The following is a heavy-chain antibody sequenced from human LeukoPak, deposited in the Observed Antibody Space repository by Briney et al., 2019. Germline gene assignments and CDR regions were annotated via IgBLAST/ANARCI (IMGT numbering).Heavy chain of an antibody. CDR3: ASDDFWSGYRFDY. Sequence: YISSSTSTLSYADSVKGPFTISSDNAKNSLYLQMNSLRAEDTAVYYCASDDFWSGYRFDYWGQGTLVTVSS. V-gene: IGHV3-48*01. CDR2: ISSSTSTL. J-gene: IGHJ4*02. D-gene: IGHD3-3*01.